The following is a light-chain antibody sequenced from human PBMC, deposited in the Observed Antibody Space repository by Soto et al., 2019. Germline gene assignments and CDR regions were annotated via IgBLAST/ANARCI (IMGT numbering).Light chain of an antibody. V-gene: IGKV1-39*01. CDR1: QSISSY. CDR3: QQSYSSPVT. CDR2: AAS. J-gene: IGKJ3*01. Sequence: DIQMTQSPSSLSASVGDRVTITCRASQSISSYLNWYQQKPGKAPNLLIYAASSLQSGVPSKFSCSGSGTDFTLTISSLQPEDFATYYCQQSYSSPVTFGPGTKVDIK.